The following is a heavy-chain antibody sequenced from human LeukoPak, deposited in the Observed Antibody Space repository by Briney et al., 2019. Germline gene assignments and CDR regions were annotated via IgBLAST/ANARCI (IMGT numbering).Heavy chain of an antibody. V-gene: IGHV3-23*01. CDR2: ISGSGGST. Sequence: GGSLRLSCAASGFTFSSYAMSWVRQAPGKGLEWVSAISGSGGSTYYADSVKGRFTISSDNSKNTLYLQMNSLRAEDTAVYYCAKDSSSSRNYYYYMDVWGKGTTVTVSS. J-gene: IGHJ6*03. CDR1: GFTFSSYA. D-gene: IGHD6-6*01. CDR3: AKDSSSSRNYYYYMDV.